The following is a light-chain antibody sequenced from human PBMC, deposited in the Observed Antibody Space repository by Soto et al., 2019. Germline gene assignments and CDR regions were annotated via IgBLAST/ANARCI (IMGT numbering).Light chain of an antibody. CDR3: LQSYSPPYT. J-gene: IGKJ2*01. CDR2: AAS. CDR1: QSINTY. Sequence: DIQMSQSASPLSASVVERFTITYRASQSINTYITWYQQILRKATKLLIYAASRLQRGVPSRFSGSGSGTDFTITISNLQPEDFTTYYCLQSYSPPYTFGQGTKVEI. V-gene: IGKV1-39*01.